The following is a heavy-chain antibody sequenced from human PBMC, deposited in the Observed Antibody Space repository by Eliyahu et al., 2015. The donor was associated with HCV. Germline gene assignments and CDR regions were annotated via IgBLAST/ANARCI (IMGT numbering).Heavy chain of an antibody. CDR2: ISSSSNYI. V-gene: IGHV3-21*01. J-gene: IGHJ4*01. Sequence: SISSSSNYIYYADSVKGRLTISRDNAKNSLYLQMHSLRAEDTALYYCARDSPSRDGYNFGYWGQGTLVTVSS. D-gene: IGHD5-24*01. CDR3: ARDSPSRDGYNFGY.